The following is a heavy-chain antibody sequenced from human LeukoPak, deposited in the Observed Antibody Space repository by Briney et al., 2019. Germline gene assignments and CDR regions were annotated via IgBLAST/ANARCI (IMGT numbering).Heavy chain of an antibody. CDR3: ARVKGQSLDY. CDR2: IWYDGSKQ. V-gene: IGHV3-33*01. CDR1: GFTFSSFG. J-gene: IGHJ4*02. Sequence: GGSLRLSCVASGFTFSSFGMHWVRQAPGKGLEWVTVIWYDGSKQYYADSVKGRFTISRDNSKNTVSLQMNSLKAEDTAVYYCARVKGQSLDYWGQGTLVTVSS.